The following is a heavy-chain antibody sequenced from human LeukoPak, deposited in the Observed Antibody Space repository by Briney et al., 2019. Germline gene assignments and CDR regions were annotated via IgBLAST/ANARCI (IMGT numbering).Heavy chain of an antibody. Sequence: PSETLSLTCAVYGGSFSGYYWSWIRQPPGKGLEWIGEINHSGSTNYNPSLESRVTISVDTSKNQFSLKLSSVTAADTAVYYCARAASPTTGYWFDPWGQGTLVTVSS. CDR2: INHSGST. CDR3: ARAASPTTGYWFDP. CDR1: GGSFSGYY. J-gene: IGHJ5*02. V-gene: IGHV4-34*01. D-gene: IGHD4-17*01.